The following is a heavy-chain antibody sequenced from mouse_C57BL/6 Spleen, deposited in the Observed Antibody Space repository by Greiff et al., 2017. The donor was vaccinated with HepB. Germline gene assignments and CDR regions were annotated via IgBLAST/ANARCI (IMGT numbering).Heavy chain of an antibody. Sequence: VQLQQSGAELVKPGASVKISCKASGYAFSSYWMNWVKQRPGKGLEWIGQIYPGDGDTNYNGKFKGKATLTADKSSSTAYMQLSSLTSEDSAVYFCANSGYYGSSWYAMDYWGQGTSVTVSS. D-gene: IGHD1-1*01. CDR3: ANSGYYGSSWYAMDY. CDR2: IYPGDGDT. V-gene: IGHV1-80*01. CDR1: GYAFSSYW. J-gene: IGHJ4*01.